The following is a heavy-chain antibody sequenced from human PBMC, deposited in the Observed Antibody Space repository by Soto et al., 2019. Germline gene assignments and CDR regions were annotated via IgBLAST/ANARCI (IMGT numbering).Heavy chain of an antibody. J-gene: IGHJ4*02. Sequence: QVQLVESGGGVVQPGRSLRVSCAASGFTFSSYGMNWVRPAPGKGLEWVAIISYDGSDKSYADSVKGRFTISRDNSKNTLYMQMNSRRGEDTAVYYCAKNPESYAWGLEGYCDYWGQGTLVTVSS. CDR1: GFTFSSYG. CDR2: ISYDGSDK. CDR3: AKNPESYAWGLEGYCDY. D-gene: IGHD3-16*01. V-gene: IGHV3-30*18.